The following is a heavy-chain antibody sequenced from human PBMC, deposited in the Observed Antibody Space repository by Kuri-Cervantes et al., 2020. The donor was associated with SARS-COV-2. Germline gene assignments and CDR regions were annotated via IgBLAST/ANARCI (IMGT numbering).Heavy chain of an antibody. D-gene: IGHD1-14*01. CDR2: ISSSGSTI. V-gene: IGHV3-48*03. Sequence: GESLKISCAASGFTFSSYEMNWVRQAPGRGLEWVSYISSSGSTIYYADSVKGRFTISRDNAKSSLYLQMNSLRAEDTAVYYCARDRMETGYYYYGMDVWGQGTTVTVSS. CDR3: ARDRMETGYYYYGMDV. J-gene: IGHJ6*02. CDR1: GFTFSSYE.